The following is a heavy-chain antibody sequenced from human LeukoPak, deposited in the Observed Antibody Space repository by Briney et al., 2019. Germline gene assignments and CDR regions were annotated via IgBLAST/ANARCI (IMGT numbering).Heavy chain of an antibody. Sequence: ASVKVSCKASGYTFTGYYMHWVRQAPGQGLEWMGWINPNSGGTNYAQKFQGWVTMTRDTSISTAYMELSRRRSDDTAVYYCARASPVDCSSTSCYGWFDPWGQGTLVTVSS. CDR2: INPNSGGT. CDR1: GYTFTGYY. CDR3: ARASPVDCSSTSCYGWFDP. V-gene: IGHV1-2*04. J-gene: IGHJ5*02. D-gene: IGHD2-2*01.